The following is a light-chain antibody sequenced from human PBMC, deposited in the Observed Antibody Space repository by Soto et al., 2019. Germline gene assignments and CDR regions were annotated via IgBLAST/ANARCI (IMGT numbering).Light chain of an antibody. V-gene: IGKV1-5*03. CDR3: QHYNSYSEA. CDR2: KAS. Sequence: DIQMTQSPSTLSGSVGDRVTITSRASQTISSWLAWYQQKPGKDPKLLIYKASTLKSGVPSRFSGSGSVTEFTLTISSLQPDDFATYYCQHYNSYSEALGQGTKV. J-gene: IGKJ1*01. CDR1: QTISSW.